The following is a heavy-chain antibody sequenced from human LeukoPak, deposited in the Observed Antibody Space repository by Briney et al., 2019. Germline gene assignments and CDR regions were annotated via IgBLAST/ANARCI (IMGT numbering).Heavy chain of an antibody. D-gene: IGHD2-2*01. V-gene: IGHV4-34*01. Sequence: PSETLSLTCAVYGGSFSGYYWSWIRQPPGKGLEWIGEINHSGSTNYNPSLKSRVTTSVDTSKNQFSLKLSSVTAADTAVYYCARGRKKLTSYCSSTSCYAPFDYWGQGTLVTVSS. CDR2: INHSGST. CDR1: GGSFSGYY. CDR3: ARGRKKLTSYCSSTSCYAPFDY. J-gene: IGHJ4*02.